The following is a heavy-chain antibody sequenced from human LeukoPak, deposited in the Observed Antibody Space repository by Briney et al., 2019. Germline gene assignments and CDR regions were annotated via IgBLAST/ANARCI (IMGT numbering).Heavy chain of an antibody. CDR1: GDSVSSNSAA. CDR2: TYYRSKWYY. J-gene: IGHJ4*02. CDR3: ARGGYSSSWRERRFDY. D-gene: IGHD6-13*01. Sequence: SQTLSLTCAISGDSVSSNSAAWNWIRQSPSRGLEWLGRTYYRSKWYYDYAVAVKSRISINPDTSKNQFSLQLSSVTPEDTAVYYCARGGYSSSWRERRFDYWGQGTLVTVSS. V-gene: IGHV6-1*01.